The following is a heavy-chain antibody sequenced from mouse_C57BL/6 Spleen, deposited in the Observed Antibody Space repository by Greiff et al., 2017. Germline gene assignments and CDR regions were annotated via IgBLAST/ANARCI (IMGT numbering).Heavy chain of an antibody. D-gene: IGHD4-1*01. Sequence: DVKLVESGGGLVKPGGSLKLSCAASGFTFSDYGMHWVRHAPEKGLEWVAYISSGSSTIYSSATETGRFTISRANAKNTLFLQMTSLRSEETDMYYCARPTNWEGAMDYWGQGTSVTVCS. CDR1: GFTFSDYG. J-gene: IGHJ4*01. V-gene: IGHV5-17*01. CDR2: ISSGSSTI. CDR3: ARPTNWEGAMDY.